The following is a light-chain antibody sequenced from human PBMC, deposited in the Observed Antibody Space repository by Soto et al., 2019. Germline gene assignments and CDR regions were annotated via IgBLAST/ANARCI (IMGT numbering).Light chain of an antibody. V-gene: IGKV3-11*01. Sequence: ETVLTQSPATLSLSPGERATLSCRASQSVSTYLAWYQQKPGQAPRLLIYDVSNRATGIPARFSGSGSGTDFTLTISSLEPEDFAVYYCQQRRNWPLTFGGGTKVDIK. CDR3: QQRRNWPLT. CDR1: QSVSTY. CDR2: DVS. J-gene: IGKJ4*01.